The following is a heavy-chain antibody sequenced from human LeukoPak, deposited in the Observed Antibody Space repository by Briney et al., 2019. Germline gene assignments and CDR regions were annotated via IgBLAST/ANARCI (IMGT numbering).Heavy chain of an antibody. D-gene: IGHD6-19*01. V-gene: IGHV5-51*01. J-gene: IGHJ4*02. CDR3: AIGSGWFFDY. CDR2: ILPADSDT. Sequence: GESLKISCKGSGYSFASYWIGWLRQMPGKGLERMGIILPADSDTRYSPSFQGQVTISADKSISTAYLQWSSLKASDTAMFYCAIGSGWFFDYWGQGTLVTVSS. CDR1: GYSFASYW.